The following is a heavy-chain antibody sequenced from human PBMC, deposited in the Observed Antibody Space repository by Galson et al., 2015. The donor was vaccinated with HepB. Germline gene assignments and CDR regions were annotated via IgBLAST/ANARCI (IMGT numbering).Heavy chain of an antibody. D-gene: IGHD6-19*01. CDR2: VYYTGST. Sequence: SETLSLTCTVSGGSMNDYYWTWIRQPPGKGLEWIGHVYYTGSTQYNPSLKSRATISIDTSKNQFSLNLTSLTVADTAVYFCARVVGQWLIHDAFDLWGQGTLVTVSS. CDR3: ARVVGQWLIHDAFDL. V-gene: IGHV4-59*01. CDR1: GGSMNDYY. J-gene: IGHJ3*01.